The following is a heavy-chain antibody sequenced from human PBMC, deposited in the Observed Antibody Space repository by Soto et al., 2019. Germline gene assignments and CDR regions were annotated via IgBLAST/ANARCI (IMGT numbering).Heavy chain of an antibody. Sequence: SVKVSCKASGGTFRSYAISWVRQAPGQGLEWMGGIIPIFGTANYAQKFQGRVTITADKSTSTAYMELSSLRSEDTAVYYCARVSGSYFQYYYYGMDVWGQVTTVTVSS. CDR3: ARVSGSYFQYYYYGMDV. CDR1: GGTFRSYA. V-gene: IGHV1-69*06. CDR2: IIPIFGTA. D-gene: IGHD1-26*01. J-gene: IGHJ6*02.